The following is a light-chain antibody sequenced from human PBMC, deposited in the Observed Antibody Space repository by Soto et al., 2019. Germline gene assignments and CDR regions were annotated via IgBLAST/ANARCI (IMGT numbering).Light chain of an antibody. V-gene: IGKV3-20*01. CDR2: GAS. J-gene: IGKJ4*01. CDR1: QTVSSSY. Sequence: EIVLTQSPGTLSMSPGERATLSCRASQTVSSSYLAWYQQKPGQAPRLLIYGASSRATGITDRFSGSGSVTDFTITISRLETEDFAVYYCQQYGGSTINFGGGTMVEIK. CDR3: QQYGGSTIN.